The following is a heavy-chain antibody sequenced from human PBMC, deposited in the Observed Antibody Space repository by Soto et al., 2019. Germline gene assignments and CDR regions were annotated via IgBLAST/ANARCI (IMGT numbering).Heavy chain of an antibody. CDR3: ARGDRGSFDL. CDR2: IHNDGSRT. J-gene: IGHJ3*01. Sequence: EVQLVESGGGLVQPGESLRLSCAASGFTFSYYWMHWVRQTPGKGLLWVSHIHNDGSRTTYADSVKGRFTISRDNARNTLYLQRNSLRDDDTAVYYCARGDRGSFDLWGQGTAVTVSS. V-gene: IGHV3-74*03. D-gene: IGHD1-26*01. CDR1: GFTFSYYW.